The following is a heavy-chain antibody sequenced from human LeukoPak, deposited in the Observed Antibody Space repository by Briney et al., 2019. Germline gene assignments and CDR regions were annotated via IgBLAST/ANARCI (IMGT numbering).Heavy chain of an antibody. CDR2: INHSGST. CDR1: GGSFSGYY. J-gene: IGHJ6*02. D-gene: IGHD3-22*01. V-gene: IGHV4-34*01. Sequence: SETLSLTCAVYGGSFSGYYWSWIRQPPGKGLEWIGEINHSGSTNYNPSLKSRVTISVDTSKNQFSLKLSSVTAADTAVYYCARLRNYYDSSGSTPSYYYYGMDVWGQGTTVTVSS. CDR3: ARLRNYYDSSGSTPSYYYYGMDV.